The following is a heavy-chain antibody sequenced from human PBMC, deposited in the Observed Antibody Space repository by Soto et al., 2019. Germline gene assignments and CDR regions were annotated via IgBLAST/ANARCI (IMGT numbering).Heavy chain of an antibody. CDR1: GGSISSGGYY. Sequence: SETLSLTCTVSGGSISSGGYYWSWIRQHPGKGLEWIGYIYYSGSTYYNPSLKSRVTISVDTSKNQFSLKLSSVTAADTAVYYCARGELLLAWFDPWGQGTLVTVSS. CDR3: ARGELLLAWFDP. J-gene: IGHJ5*02. D-gene: IGHD1-26*01. CDR2: IYYSGST. V-gene: IGHV4-31*03.